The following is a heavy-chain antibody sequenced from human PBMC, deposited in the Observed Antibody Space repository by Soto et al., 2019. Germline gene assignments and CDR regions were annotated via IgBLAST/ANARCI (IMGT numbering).Heavy chain of an antibody. V-gene: IGHV4-30-2*01. D-gene: IGHD4-4*01. CDR1: GGSIRSGGYS. Sequence: SETLSLTCAVSGGSIRSGGYSWSWIRQPPGRGLEWIGYIYASGSTYYNPSLSSRVTISIDRSKNQFSLMLASVTAADTAVYLCARESGRSHYIYFNPWGQGTLVTV. CDR2: IYASGST. J-gene: IGHJ5*02. CDR3: ARESGRSHYIYFNP.